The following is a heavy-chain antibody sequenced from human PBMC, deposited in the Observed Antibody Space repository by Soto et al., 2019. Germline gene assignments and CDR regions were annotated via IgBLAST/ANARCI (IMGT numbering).Heavy chain of an antibody. CDR3: ARGYCSGGSCYFYWFDP. V-gene: IGHV4-39*01. D-gene: IGHD2-15*01. CDR1: GGSISSSSYY. Sequence: SETLSLTCTVSGGSISSSSYYWGWIRQPPGKGLEWIGSIYYSGSTYYNPSLKSRVTISVDTSKNQFSLKLSSVTAADTAVYYCARGYCSGGSCYFYWFDPWGQGTLVTVSS. J-gene: IGHJ5*02. CDR2: IYYSGST.